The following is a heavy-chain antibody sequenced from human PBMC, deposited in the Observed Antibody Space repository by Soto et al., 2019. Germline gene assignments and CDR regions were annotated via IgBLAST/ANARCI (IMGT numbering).Heavy chain of an antibody. CDR1: GGSISSSSYY. V-gene: IGHV4-39*01. CDR3: ARHGLGLDY. J-gene: IGHJ4*02. Sequence: SETLSLTCTVSGGSISSSSYYWGWIRQPPGKGLEWIGSIYYSGSTYYNPSLKSRVTISLDKSKNQFSLKLTSVTAADTAVYHCARHGLGLDYWGQGTLVTVPQ. D-gene: IGHD1-26*01. CDR2: IYYSGST.